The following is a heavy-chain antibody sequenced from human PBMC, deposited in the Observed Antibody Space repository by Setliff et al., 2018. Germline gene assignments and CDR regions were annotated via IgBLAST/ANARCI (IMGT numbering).Heavy chain of an antibody. CDR1: GDSISSRRNY. Sequence: PSETLSLTCTVSGDSISSRRNYWGWFRQPAGKELEWIGQIYTSWSTNYNPSLKGRLTISVDTAQNQFSLRLTSVTAADTAVYYCARTGTYRYFDYWGQGALVTVSS. CDR2: IYTSWST. CDR3: ARTGTYRYFDY. D-gene: IGHD1-1*01. J-gene: IGHJ4*02. V-gene: IGHV4-61*09.